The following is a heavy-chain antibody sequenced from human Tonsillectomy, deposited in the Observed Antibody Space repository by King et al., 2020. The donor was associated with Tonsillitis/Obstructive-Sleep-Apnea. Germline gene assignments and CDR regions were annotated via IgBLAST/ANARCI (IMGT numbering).Heavy chain of an antibody. CDR2: IYPGDSDT. D-gene: IGHD6-19*01. V-gene: IGHV5-51*01. CDR1: GYSFTNYW. J-gene: IGHJ4*02. CDR3: ARQAPFSGGWYFTDY. Sequence: QLVQSGAEVKKPGESLKISCKGSGYSFTNYWIGWVRQMSGKGLEWMGIIYPGDSDTRYSPSFQGQVTISADKAISTAYLQWSSLKASDTAMYYCARQAPFSGGWYFTDYWGQGTLVTVSS.